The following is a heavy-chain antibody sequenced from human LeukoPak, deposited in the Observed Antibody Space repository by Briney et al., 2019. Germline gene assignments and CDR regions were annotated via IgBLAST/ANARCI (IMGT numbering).Heavy chain of an antibody. CDR1: GGSFSGYS. V-gene: IGHV4-34*01. Sequence: SETLSLTCAVYGGSFSGYSWIWVRQPLGKGLEWIGKINHSGSTNYNPSLKTRVTISVDTSKNQFSLKLSSVTAADTAVYYCARGHYDYVWGSYRNDNWFGPWGQGTLVTVSS. J-gene: IGHJ5*02. D-gene: IGHD3-16*02. CDR3: ARGHYDYVWGSYRNDNWFGP. CDR2: INHSGST.